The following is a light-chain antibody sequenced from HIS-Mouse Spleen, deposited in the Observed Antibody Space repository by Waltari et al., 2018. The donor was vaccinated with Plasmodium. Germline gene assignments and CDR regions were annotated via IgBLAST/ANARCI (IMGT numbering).Light chain of an antibody. J-gene: IGLJ3*02. CDR1: SRDVGSYKL. CDR3: CSYAGSSTSWV. CDR2: EGS. Sequence: QSALTQPASVSGSPGQSITISCPGTSRDVGSYKLDAWYQQHPGKAPKLMIYEGSKRPSGVSNRFSGSKSGNTASLTISGLQAEDEADYYCCSYAGSSTSWVFGGGTKLTVL. V-gene: IGLV2-23*01.